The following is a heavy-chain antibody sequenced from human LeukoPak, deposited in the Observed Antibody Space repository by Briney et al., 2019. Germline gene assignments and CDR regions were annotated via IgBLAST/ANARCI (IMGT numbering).Heavy chain of an antibody. J-gene: IGHJ6*02. V-gene: IGHV3-21*06. CDR2: ISSSSSYM. CDR1: GLTFSSYT. CDR3: ARDRDVPAIGMDV. Sequence: GGSLRLSCAAPGLTFSSYTMNWVRQAPGKGLEWASSISSSSSYMYYADSVKGRFTISRDNAKNSLYLQMNSLRAEDTAVYYCARDRDVPAIGMDVWGQGTTVTVSS.